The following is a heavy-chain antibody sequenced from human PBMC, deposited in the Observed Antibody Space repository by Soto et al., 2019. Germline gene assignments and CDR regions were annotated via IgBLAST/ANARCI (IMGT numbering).Heavy chain of an antibody. CDR2: INHSGST. CDR3: ARARMADFWSGYYIRMSYFDY. CDR1: GRSFSGYY. D-gene: IGHD3-3*01. V-gene: IGHV4-34*01. J-gene: IGHJ4*02. Sequence: SETLSLTCAVYGRSFSGYYWSWIRQPPGKGLEWIGEINHSGSTNYNPSLKSRVTISVDKSKNQFSLKLSSVTAADTAVYYCARARMADFWSGYYIRMSYFDYWGQGTLVTVSS.